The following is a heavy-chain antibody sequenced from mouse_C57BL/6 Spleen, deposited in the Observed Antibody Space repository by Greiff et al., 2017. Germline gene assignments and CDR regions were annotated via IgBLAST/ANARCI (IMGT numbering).Heavy chain of an antibody. CDR3: ARVGLTGRVYYAMDY. J-gene: IGHJ4*01. CDR1: GFTFSSYA. Sequence: EVTLVESGGGLVKPGGSLKLSCAASGFTFSSYAMSWVRQTPEKRLEWVATISDGGSYTYYPDNVKGRFTISRDNAKNNLYLQMSHLKSEDTAMYYCARVGLTGRVYYAMDYWGQGTSVTVSS. CDR2: ISDGGSYT. D-gene: IGHD4-1*01. V-gene: IGHV5-4*03.